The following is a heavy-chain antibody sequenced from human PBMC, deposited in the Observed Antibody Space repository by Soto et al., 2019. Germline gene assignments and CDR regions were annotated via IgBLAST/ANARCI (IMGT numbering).Heavy chain of an antibody. V-gene: IGHV4-31*03. CDR2: IYYSGSP. CDR1: GGSISSGGYY. Sequence: SETLSLTCTVSGGSISSGGYYWSWIRQHPGKGLEWIGYIYYSGSPYYNPSLKIRVTISVDTSKNQFSLKLSSVTAADTAVYYCARANYYLGPFDPWAQGTLVPVSS. CDR3: ARANYYLGPFDP. J-gene: IGHJ5*02. D-gene: IGHD3-10*01.